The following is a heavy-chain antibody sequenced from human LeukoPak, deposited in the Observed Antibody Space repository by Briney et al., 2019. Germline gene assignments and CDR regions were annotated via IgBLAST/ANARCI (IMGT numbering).Heavy chain of an antibody. CDR3: ARGASLSFDY. Sequence: GASVKVSCKASEYTFTTYDINWVRQAPGQGLEWMGWMNPNSGNTGYAQKFQGRFIITRNTAIRTAYLELSSLRSEDTAVYYCARGASLSFDYWGQGTLVTVSS. D-gene: IGHD5/OR15-5a*01. J-gene: IGHJ4*02. CDR1: EYTFTTYD. CDR2: MNPNSGNT. V-gene: IGHV1-8*03.